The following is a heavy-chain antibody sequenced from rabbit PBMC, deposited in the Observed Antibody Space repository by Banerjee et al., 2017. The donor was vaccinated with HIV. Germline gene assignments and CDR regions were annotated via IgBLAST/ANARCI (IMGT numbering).Heavy chain of an antibody. V-gene: IGHV1S40*01. CDR2: IYAGSSGRT. CDR1: GFSFSSSYY. Sequence: QSLEESGGDLVQPGTSLTLTCTASGFSFSSSYYIWWVRQAPGKGLEWIGYIYAGSSGRTYYASWAKGRFTISKTSSTTVTLQMTSLTAADTATYFCARNGDLWGQGTLVTVS. J-gene: IGHJ6*01. CDR3: ARNGDL.